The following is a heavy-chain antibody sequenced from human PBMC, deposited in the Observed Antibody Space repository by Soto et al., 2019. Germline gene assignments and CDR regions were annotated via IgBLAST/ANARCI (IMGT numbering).Heavy chain of an antibody. D-gene: IGHD6-13*01. Sequence: EVQLVESGGGLVQPGGSLRLSCAASGFTFSGYWMSWVRQAPGKGLEWVANIKQDGSEKYYVDSVKGRFTISRDNAKNSLYLQMNSLRADDTAVYYCARDRIAAPALIYYYGMDVWGQGTTVTVSS. CDR3: ARDRIAAPALIYYYGMDV. V-gene: IGHV3-7*01. J-gene: IGHJ6*02. CDR1: GFTFSGYW. CDR2: IKQDGSEK.